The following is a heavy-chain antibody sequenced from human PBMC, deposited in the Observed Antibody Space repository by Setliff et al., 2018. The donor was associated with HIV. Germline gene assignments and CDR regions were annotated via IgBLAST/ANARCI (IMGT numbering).Heavy chain of an antibody. Sequence: ASVKVSCKASGYTFTGYYMHWVRQAPGQGLEWMGWINPNSGGTTYAQKFQGRVTMTRDTSISTAYMEVSRLRSDDTAVYYCARHPFTNYFDYWGQGTLVTVSS. CDR2: INPNSGGT. CDR1: GYTFTGYY. V-gene: IGHV1-2*02. CDR3: ARHPFTNYFDY. J-gene: IGHJ4*02. D-gene: IGHD3-10*01.